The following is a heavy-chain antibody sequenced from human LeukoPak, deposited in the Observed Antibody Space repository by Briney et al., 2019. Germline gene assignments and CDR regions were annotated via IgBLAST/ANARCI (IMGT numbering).Heavy chain of an antibody. CDR2: ISGSGSST. Sequence: PRGSLRLSSAASGFTFTSYAMSWVRQAPGKGLEWGSAISGSGSSTYDADSVKGRFTISRDNSKNTLYLQMNSLRAEDTAVYYCAKDTEDGDGPGYYYYYGMDVWGQGTTVTVSS. D-gene: IGHD4-17*01. V-gene: IGHV3-23*01. CDR1: GFTFTSYA. J-gene: IGHJ6*02. CDR3: AKDTEDGDGPGYYYYYGMDV.